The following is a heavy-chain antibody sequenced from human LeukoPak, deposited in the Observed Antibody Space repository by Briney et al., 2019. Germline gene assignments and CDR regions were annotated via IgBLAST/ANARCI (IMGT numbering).Heavy chain of an antibody. D-gene: IGHD3-16*01. CDR2: ISAYNGNT. J-gene: IGHJ2*01. CDR3: ASTTHYDYVWGSWYFDL. Sequence: ASVKVSCKASGYTFTSYGISWVRQAPGQGLEWMGWISAYNGNTNYAQKLQGRVTMTTDTSTSTAYMELRSLRSDDTAVYYCASTTHYDYVWGSWYFDLWGRGTLVTVSS. CDR1: GYTFTSYG. V-gene: IGHV1-18*01.